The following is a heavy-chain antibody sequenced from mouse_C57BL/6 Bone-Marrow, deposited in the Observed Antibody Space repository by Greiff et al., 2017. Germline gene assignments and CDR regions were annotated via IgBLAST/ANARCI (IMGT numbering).Heavy chain of an antibody. CDR2: IDPENGDT. J-gene: IGHJ2*01. D-gene: IGHD1-1*01. V-gene: IGHV14-4*01. CDR1: GFNIKDDY. Sequence: VHVKQSGAELVRPGASVKLSCTASGFNIKDDYMHWVKQRPEQGLEWIGWIDPENGDTEYASKFQGKATITADTSSNTAYLQLSSLTSEDTAVYYCTTGHYYYWGQGTTLTYSS. CDR3: TTGHYYY.